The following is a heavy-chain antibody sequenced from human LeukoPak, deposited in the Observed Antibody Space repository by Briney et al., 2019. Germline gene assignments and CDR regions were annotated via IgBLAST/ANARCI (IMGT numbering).Heavy chain of an antibody. Sequence: PGGSLRLSCAASGFTFSTYWINWFRQAPGRGLEWVAKINQDGSEKYYVDSVKGRFTISGDNAKKSLYLQINRLRVEDTAVYYCATNAVAGSYWGQGTLVTVSS. D-gene: IGHD6-19*01. CDR3: ATNAVAGSY. CDR1: GFTFSTYW. CDR2: INQDGSEK. V-gene: IGHV3-7*01. J-gene: IGHJ4*02.